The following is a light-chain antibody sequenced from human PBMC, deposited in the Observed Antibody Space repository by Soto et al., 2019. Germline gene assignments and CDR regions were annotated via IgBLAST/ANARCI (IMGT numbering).Light chain of an antibody. J-gene: IGKJ3*01. V-gene: IGKV1-33*01. CDR1: QDISNY. CDR3: QQSDDLPRT. CDR2: DAS. Sequence: DLPMTQSPSSLSASVGDRVTITCQASQDISNYLDWYQQKPGKAPKLLIYDASNLETGVPSRFSGIGSGTDFTFTITSLQPEDIATDYCQQSDDLPRTFGAGTKVHVK.